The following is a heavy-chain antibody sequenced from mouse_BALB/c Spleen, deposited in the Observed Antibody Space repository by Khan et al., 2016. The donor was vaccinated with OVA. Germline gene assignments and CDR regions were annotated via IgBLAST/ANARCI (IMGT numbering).Heavy chain of an antibody. V-gene: IGHV1-69*02. Sequence: QVQLQQPGAELVKPGAPVKLSCKASGYTFTSYWMNWVKQRPGRGLEWIGRLDPSVSETHYNQKFKDKATLTVDKSFSTAYIQLSSLTSEESAVYDCERDQDGNYVYAMDYWGQGTSVTVSS. J-gene: IGHJ4*01. D-gene: IGHD2-1*01. CDR1: GYTFTSYW. CDR2: LDPSVSET. CDR3: ERDQDGNYVYAMDY.